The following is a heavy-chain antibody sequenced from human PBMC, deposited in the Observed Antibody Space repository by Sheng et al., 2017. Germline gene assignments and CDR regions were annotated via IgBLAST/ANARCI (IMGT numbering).Heavy chain of an antibody. CDR1: GGSISSYY. V-gene: IGHV4-59*01. CDR3: ARAMGYSYDYGMDV. CDR2: IYYSGST. J-gene: IGHJ6*02. D-gene: IGHD5-18*01. Sequence: QVQLQESGPGLVKPSETLSLTCTVSGGSISSYYWSWIRQPPGKGLEWIGYIYYSGSTNYNPSLKSRVTISVDTSKNQFSLKLSSVTAADTAVYYCARAMGYSYDYGMDVWGQGTTVTVSS.